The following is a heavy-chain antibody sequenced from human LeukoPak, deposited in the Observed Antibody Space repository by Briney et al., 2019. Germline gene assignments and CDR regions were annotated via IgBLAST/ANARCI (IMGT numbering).Heavy chain of an antibody. J-gene: IGHJ4*02. Sequence: PSETLSLTCTVSGGSISSYYWSWIRQPPGKGLEWIGEINHSGSTNYNPSLKSRVTISVDTSKNQFSLKLSSVTAADTAVYYCARGSDWESRTRFFDYWGQGTLVTVSS. CDR3: ARGSDWESRTRFFDY. CDR1: GGSISSYY. D-gene: IGHD1-26*01. CDR2: INHSGST. V-gene: IGHV4-34*01.